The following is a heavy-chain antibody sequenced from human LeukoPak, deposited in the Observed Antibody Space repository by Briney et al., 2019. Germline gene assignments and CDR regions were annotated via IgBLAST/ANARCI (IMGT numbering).Heavy chain of an antibody. D-gene: IGHD2-2*01. CDR2: INPNDGDT. Sequence: ASVKVSCEASGYTFTDYYMHWVRQAPGQGFEWMGWINPNDGDTNYAQKFQGRVTMTRDTSISTAHMEVSRLRSDDTAVYYCARANFLYCSSTTCLFDYWGQGTLVTVSS. CDR1: GYTFTDYY. J-gene: IGHJ4*02. V-gene: IGHV1-2*02. CDR3: ARANFLYCSSTTCLFDY.